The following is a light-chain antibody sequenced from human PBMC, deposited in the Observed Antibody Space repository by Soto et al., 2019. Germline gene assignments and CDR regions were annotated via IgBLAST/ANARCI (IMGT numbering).Light chain of an antibody. CDR2: ESS. J-gene: IGLJ1*01. Sequence: QSALTQPASVSGSPGQSITISCTGTSSDVGSYNLVSWYQQHPGKAPKLMIYESSKRPSGVSNRLSGSKSGNTASLTISGLQAEDEADYYCCSYAGSYVFGTGTKVTVL. CDR3: CSYAGSYV. CDR1: SSDVGSYNL. V-gene: IGLV2-23*01.